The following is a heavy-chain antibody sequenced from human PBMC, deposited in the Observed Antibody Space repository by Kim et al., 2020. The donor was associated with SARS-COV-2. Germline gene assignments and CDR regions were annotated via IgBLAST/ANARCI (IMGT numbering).Heavy chain of an antibody. J-gene: IGHJ4*02. V-gene: IGHV1-3*01. CDR1: GYTFTSYA. CDR3: AKEWEVRGITPDY. Sequence: ASVKVSCKASGYTFTSYAMHWLRQAPGQRLEWMGWIHAGTGDTKYSQKFQGRLTITRDTSASTAYMELSSLTSEDTAVYYCAKEWEVRGITPDYWGQGTPVTVSS. CDR2: IHAGTGDT. D-gene: IGHD3-10*01.